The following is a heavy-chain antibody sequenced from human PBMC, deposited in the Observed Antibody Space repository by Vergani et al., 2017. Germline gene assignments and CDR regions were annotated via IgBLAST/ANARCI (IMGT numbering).Heavy chain of an antibody. V-gene: IGHV4-30-2*01. J-gene: IGHJ4*02. CDR2: ISHSGST. CDR1: GGSISRGGYS. CDR3: ARGHDSSGYYYDY. D-gene: IGHD3-22*01. Sequence: QLQLQESGSGLVKPSQTLSLTCAVSGGSISRGGYSWSWIRQPPGKGLEWIVYISHSGSTYYNPSLKSRVTISVDRSKNQFSLKLSSVTAADTSVYYCARGHDSSGYYYDYWGQGTLVTVSS.